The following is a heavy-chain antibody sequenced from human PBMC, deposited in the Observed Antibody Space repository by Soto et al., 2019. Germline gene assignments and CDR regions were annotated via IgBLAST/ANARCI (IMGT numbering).Heavy chain of an antibody. CDR1: GFTFSSYW. CDR2: INSDGSST. Sequence: GGSLRLSCAAPGFTFSSYWMHWVRQAPGNGLVWVSRINSDGSSTSYADSVKGRFTISRDNAKNTLYLQMNSLRAEDTAVYYSARVGRSGYWGAFAIWGKGTMVTVS. D-gene: IGHD3-3*01. J-gene: IGHJ3*02. V-gene: IGHV3-74*01. CDR3: ARVGRSGYWGAFAI.